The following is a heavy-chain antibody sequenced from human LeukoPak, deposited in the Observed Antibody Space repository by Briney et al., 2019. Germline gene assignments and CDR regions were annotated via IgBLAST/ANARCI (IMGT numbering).Heavy chain of an antibody. CDR3: ARDLNWETY. CDR2: IKTDGSQI. Sequence: GFLRISCTASGFIFSTYNKIWGRQAPGEGLEWVANIKTDGSQIYYVDSVKGRFTISRDNAKNSLYLQMNSLRAEDTAVYYCARDLNWETYWGQGTLVSVSS. CDR1: GFIFSTYN. V-gene: IGHV3-7*01. J-gene: IGHJ4*02. D-gene: IGHD7-27*01.